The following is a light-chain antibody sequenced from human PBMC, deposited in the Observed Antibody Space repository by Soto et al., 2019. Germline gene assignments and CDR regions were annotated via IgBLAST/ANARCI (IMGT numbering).Light chain of an antibody. J-gene: IGKJ1*01. CDR2: GAS. Sequence: EIVMTQSPATLSVSPGERATLSCRASQSVSSSVAWYQQKRGQAPRLLIYGASTRATGFPARFSGSGSGTEFTLTVSSLQSEDFAVYYCQQYNDWWTFGQGTKVEIK. CDR1: QSVSSS. CDR3: QQYNDWWT. V-gene: IGKV3-15*01.